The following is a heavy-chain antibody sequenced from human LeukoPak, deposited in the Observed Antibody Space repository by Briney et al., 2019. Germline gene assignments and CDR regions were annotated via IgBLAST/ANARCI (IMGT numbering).Heavy chain of an antibody. J-gene: IGHJ6*02. CDR2: INNNGGST. V-gene: IGHV3-23*01. D-gene: IGHD4-17*01. CDR1: GFTFSSYA. CDR3: ARCYGVYTYYYGMDV. Sequence: GGSLRLSCAASGFTFSSYAMSWVRQAPGKGLEWVSTINNNGGSTSYADSVKGRFTISRGNSKNTLYLQMNSLRAEDTAVYYCARCYGVYTYYYGMDVWGQGTTVTVSS.